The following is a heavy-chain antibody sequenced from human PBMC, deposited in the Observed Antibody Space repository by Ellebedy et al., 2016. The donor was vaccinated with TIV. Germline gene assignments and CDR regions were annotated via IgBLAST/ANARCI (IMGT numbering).Heavy chain of an antibody. D-gene: IGHD4-17*01. CDR2: IGSSSGYI. V-gene: IGHV3-21*01. CDR3: ARKVPAPTTVPPNWYFDL. CDR1: GFTLSDHY. J-gene: IGHJ2*01. Sequence: PGGSLRLSCAASGFTLSDHYMHWVRQAPGKGLEWASSIGSSSGYIYCADSVKGRFAISRDNAKNSLYLQMNSLRAEDTAVYYCARKVPAPTTVPPNWYFDLWGRGTLVTVSS.